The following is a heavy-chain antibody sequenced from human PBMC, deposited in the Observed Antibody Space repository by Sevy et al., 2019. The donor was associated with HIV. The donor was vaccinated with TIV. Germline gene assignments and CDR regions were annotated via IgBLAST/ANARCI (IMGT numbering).Heavy chain of an antibody. V-gene: IGHV1-18*01. CDR1: GYTFTSYG. D-gene: IGHD6-13*01. CDR3: ARVPSAQYSSSWYYFDY. CDR2: ISSYNDNT. J-gene: IGHJ4*02. Sequence: ASVKVSCKASGYTFTSYGITWMRQAPGQGLEWMGWISSYNDNTNYAQNLQGRVTMTTDTSTSTAYMELRSLRSDDTAVYYCARVPSAQYSSSWYYFDYWGQGTLVTVSS.